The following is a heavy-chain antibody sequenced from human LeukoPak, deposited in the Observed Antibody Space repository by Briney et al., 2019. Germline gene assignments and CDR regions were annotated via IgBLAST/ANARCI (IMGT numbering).Heavy chain of an antibody. CDR1: GFTFRIYA. D-gene: IGHD3-3*01. V-gene: IGHV3-23*01. J-gene: IGHJ6*02. CDR2: ISGSDAST. Sequence: GGSLRLSCAASGFTFRIYAMSWVRQAPGKGLEWVSGISGSDASTFYADSVMGRFTISRDNSMNTLYLQMNNVRAEDAAIYFCARRGSEWNSYFYPMDVWGQGTTVTVSS. CDR3: ARRGSEWNSYFYPMDV.